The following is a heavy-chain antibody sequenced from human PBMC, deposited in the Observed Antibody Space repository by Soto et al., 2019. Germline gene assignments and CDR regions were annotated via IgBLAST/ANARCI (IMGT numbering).Heavy chain of an antibody. CDR1: GGSITSGGYS. J-gene: IGHJ4*02. V-gene: IGHV4-30-2*01. CDR2: ISHSGTT. CDR3: ARDNVYTLMGIDF. Sequence: QLQLQESGSGLVKPSQTLSLTCVVSGGSITSGGYSWSWIRQPPGKGLEWIGYISHSGTTSYNPSLKRRVTMSFDRSKNQFSLRLSSVPAADTAVYYCARDNVYTLMGIDFWGQGTLVTVSS. D-gene: IGHD5-18*01.